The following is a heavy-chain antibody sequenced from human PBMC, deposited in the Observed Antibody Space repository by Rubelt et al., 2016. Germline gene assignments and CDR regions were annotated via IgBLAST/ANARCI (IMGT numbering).Heavy chain of an antibody. CDR3: ARGAYCSGGSCPIDY. CDR1: GYTFTTYG. Sequence: QVQLVQSGAEVKKPGASVKVSCKASGYTFTTYGISWVRQAPGQGLEWMAWIDTYNGQTNYPQKFRGRVTLTADTSTSTGYMVGRRRGSDDTSGYYWARGAYCSGGSCPIDYWGQGTLVTVSS. J-gene: IGHJ4*02. CDR2: IDTYNGQT. D-gene: IGHD2-15*01. V-gene: IGHV1-18*01.